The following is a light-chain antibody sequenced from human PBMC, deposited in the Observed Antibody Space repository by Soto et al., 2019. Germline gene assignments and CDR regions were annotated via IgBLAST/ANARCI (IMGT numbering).Light chain of an antibody. Sequence: ALTQPRSVSGSPGQSVTISCSGTDSDVGTYNYVSWYQQHPGKAPKLMIYDVTKRPSGVPDRFSGSKSGNTASLTISGLQAEDEADYYCFSYAGYYTLLFGGGTKVTVL. CDR3: FSYAGYYTLL. J-gene: IGLJ2*01. CDR1: DSDVGTYNY. CDR2: DVT. V-gene: IGLV2-11*01.